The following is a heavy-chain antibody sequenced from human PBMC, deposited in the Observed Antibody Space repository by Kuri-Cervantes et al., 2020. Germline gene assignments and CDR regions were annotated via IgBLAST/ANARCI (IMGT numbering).Heavy chain of an antibody. CDR3: ARDVRRPGAFDI. CDR1: GFTVSSNY. D-gene: IGHD1-14*01. CDR2: INSDGSST. Sequence: GGSLRLSCAASGFTVSSNYMSWVRQAPGKGLVWVSRINSDGSSTSYADSVRGRFTISRDNAKNTLYLQMNSLRAEDTAVYYCARDVRRPGAFDIWGQGTMATVSS. V-gene: IGHV3-74*01. J-gene: IGHJ3*02.